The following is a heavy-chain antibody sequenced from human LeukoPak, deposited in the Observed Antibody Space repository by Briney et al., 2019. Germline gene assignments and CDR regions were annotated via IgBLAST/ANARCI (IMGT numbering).Heavy chain of an antibody. CDR1: GFTFSSYA. CDR3: TRLYSYYYMDV. J-gene: IGHJ6*03. V-gene: IGHV3-30*14. Sequence: GGSLRLSCAASGFTFSSYAMHWVRQAPGKGLEWVAVISYDGTYKYYAASVKGRFTISRDNSKNTMYLQMNSLRVDDTAVYYCTRLYSYYYMDVWGKGTTVTISS. CDR2: ISYDGTYK.